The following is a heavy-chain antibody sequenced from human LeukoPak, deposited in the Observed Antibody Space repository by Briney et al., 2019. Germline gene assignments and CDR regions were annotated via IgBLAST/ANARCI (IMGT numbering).Heavy chain of an antibody. Sequence: GGSLRLSCAASGFDFGNYAMHWVRQAPGKGLQWVSGINWSSKMVAYAASVKGRFTISRDNAKNSLYLQMNSLTSEDTAFHFCAKGSLEMATVDFEFWGQGTLVTVSS. D-gene: IGHD5-24*01. V-gene: IGHV3-9*01. J-gene: IGHJ4*02. CDR3: AKGSLEMATVDFEF. CDR2: INWSSKMV. CDR1: GFDFGNYA.